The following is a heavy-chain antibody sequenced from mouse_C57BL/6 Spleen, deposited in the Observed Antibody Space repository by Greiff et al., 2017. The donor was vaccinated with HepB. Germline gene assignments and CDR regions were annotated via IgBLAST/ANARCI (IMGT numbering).Heavy chain of an antibody. V-gene: IGHV3-6*01. CDR3: ARAHYYGSRAWFAY. Sequence: EVQLQESGPGLVKPSQSLSLTCSVTGYSITSGYYWNWIRQFPGNKLEWMGYISYDGSNNYNPSLKNRISITRDTSKNQFFLKLNSVTTEDTATYYCARAHYYGSRAWFAYWGQGTLVTVSA. J-gene: IGHJ3*01. CDR2: ISYDGSN. D-gene: IGHD1-1*01. CDR1: GYSITSGYY.